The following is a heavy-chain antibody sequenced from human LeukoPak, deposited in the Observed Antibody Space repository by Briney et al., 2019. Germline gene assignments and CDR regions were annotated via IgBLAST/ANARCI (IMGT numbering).Heavy chain of an antibody. V-gene: IGHV3-23*01. CDR2: ITDSGRKT. CDR1: GLTFSNYA. Sequence: GGSLRLSCAASGLTFSNYAMNWVRQASGRGLEWVSGITDSGRKTYYADSVKGRFSISRDNSKNTVYLQMSDLRAEDTAVYYCAKITKATTPNYWGQGTLVTVSS. CDR3: AKITKATTPNY. D-gene: IGHD4-17*01. J-gene: IGHJ4*02.